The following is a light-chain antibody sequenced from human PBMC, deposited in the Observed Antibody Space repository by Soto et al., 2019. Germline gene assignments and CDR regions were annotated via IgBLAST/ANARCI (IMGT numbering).Light chain of an antibody. V-gene: IGKV4-1*01. CDR2: WAS. J-gene: IGKJ1*01. CDR3: QKYYSTPVT. CDR1: QSVLYSSNNKNY. Sequence: DIVMTQSPDSLAVSLGERATINCKSSQSVLYSSNNKNYLAWYQQKPGQPPKLLIYWASTRESGVPDRFSGSGSGTDFTLTISSLQAEDVAVYYCQKYYSTPVTFGQGNKVEIK.